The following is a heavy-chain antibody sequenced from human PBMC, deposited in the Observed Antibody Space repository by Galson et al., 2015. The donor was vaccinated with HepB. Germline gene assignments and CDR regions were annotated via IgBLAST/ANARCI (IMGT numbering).Heavy chain of an antibody. CDR3: ARGDDFWSGEGAYYMDV. J-gene: IGHJ6*03. D-gene: IGHD3-3*01. CDR2: MNPNSGNT. Sequence: CKASGYTFTSYDINWVRQATGQGLEWMGWMNPNSGNTGYAQKFQGRVTMTRNTSISTAYMELSSLRSEDTAVYYCARGDDFWSGEGAYYMDVWGNGTTVTVSS. CDR1: GYTFTSYD. V-gene: IGHV1-8*01.